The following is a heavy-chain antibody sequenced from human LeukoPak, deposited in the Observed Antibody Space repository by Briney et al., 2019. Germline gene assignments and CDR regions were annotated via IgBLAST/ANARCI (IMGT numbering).Heavy chain of an antibody. J-gene: IGHJ5*02. CDR2: IRYDGSNK. Sequence: SGGSLRLSCAASGFTFSSYGMHWVRQAPGKGLEWVAFIRYDGSNKYYADSVKGRFTISRDDAKNSLYLQMNSLRAEDTAVYYCARSLSLWNWFDPWGQGTLVTVSS. CDR3: ARSLSLWNWFDP. D-gene: IGHD2/OR15-2a*01. V-gene: IGHV3-30*02. CDR1: GFTFSSYG.